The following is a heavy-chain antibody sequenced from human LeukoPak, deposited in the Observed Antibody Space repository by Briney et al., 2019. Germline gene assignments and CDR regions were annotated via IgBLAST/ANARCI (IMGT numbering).Heavy chain of an antibody. CDR2: INSDGSTT. Sequence: GGSLRLSCAASGFTFSSYWMHWVRQVPGKGLVWVSRINSDGSTTSHADSVKGRFTIYRDNSKSTLYLQMNSLRPEDTAVYYCAKGPDTYTEGLFYGMDVWGQGTTVTVSS. J-gene: IGHJ6*02. V-gene: IGHV3-74*01. CDR3: AKGPDTYTEGLFYGMDV. CDR1: GFTFSSYW. D-gene: IGHD1-14*01.